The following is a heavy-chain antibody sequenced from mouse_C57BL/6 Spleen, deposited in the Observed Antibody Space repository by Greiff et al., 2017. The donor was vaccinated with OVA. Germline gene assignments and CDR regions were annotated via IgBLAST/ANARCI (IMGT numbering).Heavy chain of an antibody. Sequence: VQLQQSGAELVRPGASVTLSCKASGYTFTDYEMHWVKQTPVHGLEWIGAIDPETGGTAYNQKFKGKAILTADKSSSTAYMELRSLTSEDSAVEYCTREEGYDYGGYFDVWGTGTTVTVSS. CDR2: IDPETGGT. CDR3: TREEGYDYGGYFDV. CDR1: GYTFTDYE. J-gene: IGHJ1*03. D-gene: IGHD2-4*01. V-gene: IGHV1-15*01.